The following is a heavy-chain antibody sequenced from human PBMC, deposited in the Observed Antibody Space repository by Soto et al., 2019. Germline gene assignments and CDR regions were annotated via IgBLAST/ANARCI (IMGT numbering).Heavy chain of an antibody. Sequence: GASVKVSCKASGYTFTGYYMHWVRQAPGQGLEWMGWINPNSGGTNYAQKFQGRVTMTRDTSISTAYMELSSLRSEDTAVYYCATQRELLYPLDYWGQGTLVTVS. CDR3: ATQRELLYPLDY. V-gene: IGHV1-2*02. D-gene: IGHD1-26*01. J-gene: IGHJ4*02. CDR2: INPNSGGT. CDR1: GYTFTGYY.